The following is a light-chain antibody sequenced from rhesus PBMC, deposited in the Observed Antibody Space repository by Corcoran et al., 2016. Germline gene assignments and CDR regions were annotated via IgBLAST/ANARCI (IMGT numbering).Light chain of an antibody. CDR1: QSLLHSDGNTY. V-gene: IGKV2S2*01. Sequence: DIVMTQTPLSLPVTPGEPASISCRSSQSLLHSDGNTYLDWYLQKPGQSPRRLIYKVTNRESGGPDRFSGSGSVTDFTLKMCRVEPEDVGVYYCMQNTKDPTFGQGTKVEIK. CDR2: KVT. J-gene: IGKJ1*01. CDR3: MQNTKDPT.